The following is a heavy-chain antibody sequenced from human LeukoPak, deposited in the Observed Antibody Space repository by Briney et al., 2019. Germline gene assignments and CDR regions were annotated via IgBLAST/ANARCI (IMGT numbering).Heavy chain of an antibody. CDR3: ARGTADFWSGYSYYFDY. CDR2: IYYSGST. D-gene: IGHD3-3*01. Sequence: SQTLSLTCTVSGGSISSGSYYWSWIRQPPGKGLEWIGYIYYSGSTNYNPSLKSRVTISVDTSKNQFSLKLSSVTAADTAVYYCARGTADFWSGYSYYFDYWGQGTLVTVSS. CDR1: GGSISSGSYY. V-gene: IGHV4-61*01. J-gene: IGHJ4*02.